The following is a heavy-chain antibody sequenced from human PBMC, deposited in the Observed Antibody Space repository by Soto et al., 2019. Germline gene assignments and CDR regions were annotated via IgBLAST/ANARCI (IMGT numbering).Heavy chain of an antibody. Sequence: QVQLVESGGGAVQPGRSLRLSCVASGFTSSSYFMHWVRQAPGKGQEWVALISYDGSNKHYADSVKGRFTISRDNSKNTLYLQMNSLRGDDTAVYSCARGDPYYGMDVWGQGTTVTVSS. CDR1: GFTSSSYF. CDR3: ARGDPYYGMDV. V-gene: IGHV3-30*04. CDR2: ISYDGSNK. J-gene: IGHJ6*02.